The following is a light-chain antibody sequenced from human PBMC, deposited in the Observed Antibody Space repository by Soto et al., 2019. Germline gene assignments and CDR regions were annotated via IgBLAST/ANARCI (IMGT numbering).Light chain of an antibody. V-gene: IGLV2-14*01. J-gene: IGLJ1*01. Sequence: QSALTQPASVSGSPGQSITISCTGTSSDVGSYNYVSWYQQHPGNAPKVMIYDVSNRPSGVSYRFSGSKSGNTASLTISGLQAEDEADYYCSSYTTSSTDVFGTGTKLTVL. CDR1: SSDVGSYNY. CDR3: SSYTTSSTDV. CDR2: DVS.